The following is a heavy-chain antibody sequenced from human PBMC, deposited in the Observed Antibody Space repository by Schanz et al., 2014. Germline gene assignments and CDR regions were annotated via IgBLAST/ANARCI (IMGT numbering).Heavy chain of an antibody. V-gene: IGHV3-23*01. CDR1: GFIFGSSV. J-gene: IGHJ4*02. CDR3: ARAGYCTSVSCSLFVSDY. CDR2: ISGSGGST. Sequence: EVQLLESGGGLIQPGGSLRLSCAASGFIFGSSVMAWVRQAPGRGLEWVSAISGSGGSTYYADSVKGRFTISRDNSKNTLYLQMNSLRAEDTAVYYCARAGYCTSVSCSLFVSDYWGQGTLVTVSS. D-gene: IGHD2-2*03.